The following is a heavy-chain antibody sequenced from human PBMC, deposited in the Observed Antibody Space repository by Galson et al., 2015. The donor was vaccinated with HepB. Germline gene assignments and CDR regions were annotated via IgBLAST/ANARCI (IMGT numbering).Heavy chain of an antibody. CDR1: GGTFSSYA. CDR3: GAAYSNYYYGMDV. J-gene: IGHJ6*02. CDR2: IIPIFGTA. V-gene: IGHV1-69*01. Sequence: QSGAEVKKPGESLKVSCKASGGTFSSYAISWVRQAPGQGLEWMGGIIPIFGTANYAQKFQGRVTITADESTSTAYMELSSLRSEDTAVYYCGAAYSNYYYGMDVWGQGTTVTVSS. D-gene: IGHD4-11*01.